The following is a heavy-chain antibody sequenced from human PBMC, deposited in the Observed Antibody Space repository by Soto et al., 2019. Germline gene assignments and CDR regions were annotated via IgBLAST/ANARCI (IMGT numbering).Heavy chain of an antibody. CDR1: GYTFTSYG. J-gene: IGHJ4*02. CDR3: ARGDSRRPFPDS. CDR2: ITANNADI. V-gene: IGHV1-18*01. Sequence: ASVKVSCKASGYTFTSYGVTWVRQAPGQGLEWMGWITANNADIKYKQELQDRVAMTTDTSTNTAYMELTSLTSDDTAVYYCARGDSRRPFPDSWGQGTLVTVSS.